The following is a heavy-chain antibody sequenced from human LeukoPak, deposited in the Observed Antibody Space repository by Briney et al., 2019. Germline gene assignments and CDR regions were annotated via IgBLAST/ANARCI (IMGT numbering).Heavy chain of an antibody. CDR1: GFTVSSY. Sequence: GESLRLSCAASGFTVSSYMSWVRQAPGKGMEWVSVIYDGGNTNYADFVKGRFTISRDTSKNTLFLQMNSLRAEDTGVYYCVGATRWLAYDYWGQGTLVTVSS. CDR2: IYDGGNT. D-gene: IGHD6-19*01. CDR3: VGATRWLAYDY. J-gene: IGHJ4*02. V-gene: IGHV3-53*01.